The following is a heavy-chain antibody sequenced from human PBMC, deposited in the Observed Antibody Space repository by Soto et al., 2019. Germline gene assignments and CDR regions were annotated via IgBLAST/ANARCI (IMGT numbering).Heavy chain of an antibody. Sequence: QVQLVESGGGVVQPGRSLRLSCAASGFTFSSYGMHWVRQAPGKGLEWGAVIWYDGSNKYYADSVKGRFTISRDNSKNTLYLQMNSLRAEDTAVYYCARFSRSSWRYYGMDVWGQGTTVTVSS. CDR3: ARFSRSSWRYYGMDV. V-gene: IGHV3-33*01. J-gene: IGHJ6*02. D-gene: IGHD6-13*01. CDR2: IWYDGSNK. CDR1: GFTFSSYG.